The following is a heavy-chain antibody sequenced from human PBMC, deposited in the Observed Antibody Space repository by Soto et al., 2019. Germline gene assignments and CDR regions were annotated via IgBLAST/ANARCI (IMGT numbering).Heavy chain of an antibody. CDR2: ISHDGSNK. CDR1: GFTFSSYA. J-gene: IGHJ4*02. Sequence: QVQLVESGGGVVQPGRSLRLSCAASGFTFSSYAMHWVRQAPGKGLEWVAVISHDGSNKYYADSVKGRFTISRDNSKNTLYLQMNCLRAVDTAVHYCARDRSAAGKGPGVYWGQETLVTVSS. CDR3: ARDRSAAGKGPGVY. V-gene: IGHV3-30-3*01. D-gene: IGHD6-13*01.